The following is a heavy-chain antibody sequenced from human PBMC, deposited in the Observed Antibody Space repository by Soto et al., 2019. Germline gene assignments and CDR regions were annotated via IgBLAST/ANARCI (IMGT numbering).Heavy chain of an antibody. CDR3: AKEITMIVVPLAFDI. CDR2: ISGSGGST. J-gene: IGHJ3*02. CDR1: GFSVSSDA. Sequence: GSLWLTCAASGFSVSSDAMSWVGHAPGKGLEWVSAISGSGGSTSYADSAKGRFTISRDNSKNTLYLKMNSLRAEDTGVYYCAKEITMIVVPLAFDIWGQGTMFTVSS. V-gene: IGHV3-23*01. D-gene: IGHD3-22*01.